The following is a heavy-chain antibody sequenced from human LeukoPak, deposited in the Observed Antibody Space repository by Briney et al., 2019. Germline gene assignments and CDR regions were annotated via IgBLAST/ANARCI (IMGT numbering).Heavy chain of an antibody. CDR2: IYTGGGR. CDR3: AISLQGVITPYFDY. V-gene: IGHV3-53*01. J-gene: IGHJ4*02. CDR1: GFTVSSYY. D-gene: IGHD3-22*01. Sequence: GGSLRLSSAASGFTVSSYYMNWVRQAPGKELEWVSVIYTGGGRYYADSVRGRFTISRDNSKNTLYLQMNSLRAEDTAVYYCAISLQGVITPYFDYWGQGTLVTVSS.